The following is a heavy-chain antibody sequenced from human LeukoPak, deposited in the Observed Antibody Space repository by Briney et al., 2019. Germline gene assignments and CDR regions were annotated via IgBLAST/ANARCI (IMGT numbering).Heavy chain of an antibody. CDR3: AKSLSSRGLIIPKTSRYFDY. CDR1: GFTFSSYA. D-gene: IGHD3-10*01. V-gene: IGHV3-23*01. Sequence: PGGSLRLSCAASGFTFSSYAMSWVRQAPGKGLEWVSAISGSSGNTYYADSVKGRFTISRDNSKNTLYLQMNSLRAEDTAVYYCAKSLSSRGLIIPKTSRYFDYWGQGTLVTVSS. CDR2: ISGSSGNT. J-gene: IGHJ4*02.